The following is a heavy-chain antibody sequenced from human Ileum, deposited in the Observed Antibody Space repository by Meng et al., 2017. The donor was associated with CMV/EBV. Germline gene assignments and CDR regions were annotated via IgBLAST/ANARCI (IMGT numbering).Heavy chain of an antibody. Sequence: QVQPADSGPGLVKPSEPLSLTCTVSGCSVNNYYWSWIRQSAGKGLEWIGRFYSSDTYNYHPSLDSRVTMSLDTSKNQFSLNLRSVTAADTATYYCARGPGASTREGFDYWGLGTLVTVSS. V-gene: IGHV4-4*07. J-gene: IGHJ4*02. CDR1: GCSVNNYY. D-gene: IGHD1-26*01. CDR3: ARGPGASTREGFDY. CDR2: FYSSDTY.